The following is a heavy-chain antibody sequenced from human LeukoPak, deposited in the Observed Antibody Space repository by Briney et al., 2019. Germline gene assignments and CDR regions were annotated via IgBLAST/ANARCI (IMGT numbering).Heavy chain of an antibody. CDR3: AKVRDLDTVLGRFDN. V-gene: IGHV3-23*01. CDR2: ISGSGDNT. D-gene: IGHD5-18*01. J-gene: IGHJ5*02. Sequence: GGSLRLSCAASGFTFSTYAMTWVHQAPGKGLEWVSSISGSGDNTFYADSVKGRFTIPRDNSKNTLYLQMNSLRAEDTAVYYCAKVRDLDTVLGRFDNWGQGTLVTVSS. CDR1: GFTFSTYA.